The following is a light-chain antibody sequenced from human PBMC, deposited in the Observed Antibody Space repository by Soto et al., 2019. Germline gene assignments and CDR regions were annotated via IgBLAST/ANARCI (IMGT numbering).Light chain of an antibody. V-gene: IGKV4-1*01. J-gene: IGKJ3*01. CDR2: WAS. Sequence: DIVMTQSPDSLAVSLGERATINCKSSQSVLYSSNNKNYLAWYQQKPGQPPKLLIYWASTRESGVPDGFSGSGSGTDFTLTISSLQAEDVAVYYCQQYYSTPIHFGPGTKVDIK. CDR3: QQYYSTPIH. CDR1: QSVLYSSNNKNY.